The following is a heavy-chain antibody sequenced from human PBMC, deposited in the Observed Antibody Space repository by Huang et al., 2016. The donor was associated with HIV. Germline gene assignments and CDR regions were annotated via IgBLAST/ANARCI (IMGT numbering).Heavy chain of an antibody. J-gene: IGHJ4*02. CDR2: INHSGST. Sequence: VQLQQWGARLLKPSETLSLTCAFYGGSLSGSYWSWIRQPPGKGLEWIGEINHSGSTNYNPSLKSRVTISVDTSQNQFSLRLSSVTAADTAVYYCAEGSGYDYWGQGTLVTVST. D-gene: IGHD3-22*01. V-gene: IGHV4-34*01. CDR1: GGSLSGSY. CDR3: AEGSGYDY.